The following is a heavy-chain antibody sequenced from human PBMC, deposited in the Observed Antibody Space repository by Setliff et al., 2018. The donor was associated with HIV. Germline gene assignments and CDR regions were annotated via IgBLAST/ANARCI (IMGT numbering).Heavy chain of an antibody. J-gene: IGHJ4*02. D-gene: IGHD6-13*01. CDR1: GFTFSTYA. V-gene: IGHV3-21*01. Sequence: PGGSLRLSCAASGFTFSTYAMNWVRQAPGKGLEWISSTTDTSSYKYYADSVKGRFTISRDNAKNSLYLQMNSLRTEDTAVYYCAKDRQLVTWTLDYWGQGTLVTVSS. CDR2: TTDTSSYK. CDR3: AKDRQLVTWTLDY.